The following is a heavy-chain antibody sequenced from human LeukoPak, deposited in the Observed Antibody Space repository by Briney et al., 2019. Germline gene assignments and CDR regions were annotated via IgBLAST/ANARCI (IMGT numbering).Heavy chain of an antibody. D-gene: IGHD6-19*01. CDR1: GFTFINYW. CDR3: AREGYSSGWPHYGMDA. J-gene: IGHJ6*02. V-gene: IGHV3-21*01. Sequence: GGSLRLSCAASGFTFINYWMSWVRQAPGKGLEWVSSISSSSSYIYYADSVKGRFTISRDNAKNSLYLQMNSLRAEDTAVYYCAREGYSSGWPHYGMDAWGQGTTVTVSS. CDR2: ISSSSSYI.